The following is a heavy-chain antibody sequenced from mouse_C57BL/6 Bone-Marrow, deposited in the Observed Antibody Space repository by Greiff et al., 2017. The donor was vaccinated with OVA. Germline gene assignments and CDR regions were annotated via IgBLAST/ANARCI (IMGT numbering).Heavy chain of an antibody. J-gene: IGHJ2*01. V-gene: IGHV1-81*01. Sequence: QVQLKESGAELARPGASVKLSCKASGYTFTSYGISWVKQRTGQGLEWIGEIYPRSGNTYYNEKFKGKATLTADRSSSTAYMELRSLTSEDSAVYFCARLGSNFYYFDYWDQGTTLTVSS. CDR3: ARLGSNFYYFDY. CDR1: GYTFTSYG. CDR2: IYPRSGNT. D-gene: IGHD2-5*01.